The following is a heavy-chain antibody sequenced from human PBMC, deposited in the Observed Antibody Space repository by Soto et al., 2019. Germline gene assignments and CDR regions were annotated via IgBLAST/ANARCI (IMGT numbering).Heavy chain of an antibody. CDR2: ISGYNGNT. D-gene: IGHD3-16*01. V-gene: IGHV1-18*01. CDR1: GYTFTTYG. Sequence: QVQLVQSGAEVKKPGASVKVSCKSSGYTFTTYGISWVRQAPGQGLEWMGWISGYNGNTKYAQKFQGRVTMTTDTSTSTAYMDLGSLRSDDTAVYYCAREGEMPYYYYGMDVWGQGTTVTVYS. J-gene: IGHJ6*02. CDR3: AREGEMPYYYYGMDV.